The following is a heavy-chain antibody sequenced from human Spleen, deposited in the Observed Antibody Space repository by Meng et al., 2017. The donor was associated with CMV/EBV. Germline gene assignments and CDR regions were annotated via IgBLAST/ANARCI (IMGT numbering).Heavy chain of an antibody. J-gene: IGHJ4*02. V-gene: IGHV1-69*10. CDR3: ATDQGPMRGYSFTYLGYY. Sequence: FSTYGISWVRQAPGQGLEWMGGILPVLAVANYAHKFQGTVTITADKSTSTVYMELSSLRSEDTAIYYCATDQGPMRGYSFTYLGYYWGQGTLVTVSS. D-gene: IGHD5-18*01. CDR1: FSTYG. CDR2: ILPVLAVA.